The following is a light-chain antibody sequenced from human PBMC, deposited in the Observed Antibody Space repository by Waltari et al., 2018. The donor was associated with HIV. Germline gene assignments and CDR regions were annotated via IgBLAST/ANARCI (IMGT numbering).Light chain of an antibody. V-gene: IGKV2-28*01. J-gene: IGKJ2*01. Sequence: DIVLIRSPLSLRVTRGGLASISCRSRQSLLLNIGNNYLDWYVQTPPQSPHLLTYLGSNRASGVSDNISGSGTDVESTLEISTEEADDVGVYYGMQGLDTPQPFDQGTKLEIK. CDR2: LGS. CDR1: QSLLLNIGNNY. CDR3: MQGLDTPQP.